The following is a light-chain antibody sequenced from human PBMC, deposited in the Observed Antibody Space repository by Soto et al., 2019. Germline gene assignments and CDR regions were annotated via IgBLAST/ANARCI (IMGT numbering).Light chain of an antibody. CDR3: QQYGNSPWA. Sequence: ETVLSQSPGTLSLSEGERASLSCRASQTVSNRYVAWYQHKPGQAPRVLIYAASSRTPGIPDRFSGSGSGTEFTLTVSRLEPEDFAVYYCQQYGNSPWAFGQGTKVDIK. V-gene: IGKV3-20*01. CDR2: AAS. J-gene: IGKJ1*01. CDR1: QTVSNRY.